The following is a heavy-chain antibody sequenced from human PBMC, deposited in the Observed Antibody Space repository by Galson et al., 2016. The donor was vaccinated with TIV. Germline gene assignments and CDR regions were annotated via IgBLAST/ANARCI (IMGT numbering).Heavy chain of an antibody. Sequence: CAISGDSVSRHGVAWNWIRQSPSRGLEWLGRTYYTSKWYNDYAAFVKSRITINPDTSRNQFSLQLNSVTPEDTAVYYCARGRVSAFELWGRGTLVTVSS. CDR2: TYYTSKWYN. CDR3: ARGRVSAFEL. CDR1: GDSVSRHGVA. V-gene: IGHV6-1*01. J-gene: IGHJ2*01.